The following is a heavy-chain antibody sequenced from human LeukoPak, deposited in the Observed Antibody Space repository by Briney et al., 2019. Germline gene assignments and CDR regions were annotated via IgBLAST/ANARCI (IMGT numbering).Heavy chain of an antibody. Sequence: GGSLRLSCAASGFTFSNAWMSWVRQAPGKGLEWVANIKQDGSEEYYVDSVKGRFTISRDNAKNSLYLQMNSLRAEDTAVYYCARGGRGYIVVVPAAMPLPFDYWGQGTLVTVSS. CDR1: GFTFSNAW. V-gene: IGHV3-7*01. CDR3: ARGGRGYIVVVPAAMPLPFDY. J-gene: IGHJ4*02. D-gene: IGHD2-2*01. CDR2: IKQDGSEE.